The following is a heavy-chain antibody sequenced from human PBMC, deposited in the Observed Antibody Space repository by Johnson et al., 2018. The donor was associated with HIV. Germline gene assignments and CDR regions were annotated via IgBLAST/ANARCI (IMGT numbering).Heavy chain of an antibody. J-gene: IGHJ3*02. CDR2: IWYDGSNK. D-gene: IGHD6-13*01. CDR1: GFTFSTYD. V-gene: IGHV3-33*08. CDR3: TTGQLGGASDI. Sequence: QVQLVESGGGVVQPGRSLRLSCAASGFTFSTYDMHWVRQAPGKGLEWVAVIWYDGSNKYYADSVKGRFTISRDNSKNTLYLQMNSLKIEDTAVYYYTTGQLGGASDIWGQGTMVTVSS.